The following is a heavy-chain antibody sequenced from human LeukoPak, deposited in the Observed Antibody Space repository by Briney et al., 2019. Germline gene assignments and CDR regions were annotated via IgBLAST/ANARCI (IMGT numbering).Heavy chain of an antibody. J-gene: IGHJ6*02. CDR1: GYTLTELS. V-gene: IGHV1-24*01. D-gene: IGHD3-10*01. CDR3: ATDNGMVRGVLGYYYYGMDV. CDR2: FDPEDGET. Sequence: ASVKVSCKVSGYTLTELSMHWVRQAPGKGLEWMGGFDPEDGETIYAQKFQGRVTMTEDTSTDTAYMELSSLRSEDTAVYYCATDNGMVRGVLGYYYYGMDVWGQGTTVTVSS.